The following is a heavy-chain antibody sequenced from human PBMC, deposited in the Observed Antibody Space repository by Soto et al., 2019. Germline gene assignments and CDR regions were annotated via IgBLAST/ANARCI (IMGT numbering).Heavy chain of an antibody. V-gene: IGHV3-23*01. CDR3: AKVGYDSSGSNIENDAFDI. CDR2: ISGSGGST. J-gene: IGHJ3*02. D-gene: IGHD3-22*01. Sequence: GSLRLSCAASGFTFSSYAMSWVRQDPGKGLEWVSAISGSGGSTYYADSVKGRFTISRDNSKNTLYLQMNSLRAEDTAVYYCAKVGYDSSGSNIENDAFDIWGQGTMVTVSS. CDR1: GFTFSSYA.